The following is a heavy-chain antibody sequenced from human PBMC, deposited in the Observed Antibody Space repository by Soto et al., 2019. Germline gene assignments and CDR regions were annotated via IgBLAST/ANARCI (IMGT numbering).Heavy chain of an antibody. J-gene: IGHJ4*02. D-gene: IGHD7-27*01. CDR1: GFTFSSYA. CDR3: ARDFLGISAFDY. CDR2: ISYDGSNK. Sequence: GGSLRLSCAASGFTFSSYAMHWVRQAPGKGLEWVAVISYDGSNKYYADSVKGRFTISRDNSKNMLYLQMNSLRAEDTAVYYCARDFLGISAFDYWGQGTLVTVSS. V-gene: IGHV3-30*04.